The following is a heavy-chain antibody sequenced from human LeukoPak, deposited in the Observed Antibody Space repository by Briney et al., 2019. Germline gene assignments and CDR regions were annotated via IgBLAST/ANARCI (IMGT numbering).Heavy chain of an antibody. J-gene: IGHJ4*02. V-gene: IGHV4-34*01. CDR1: GFTFSDYY. CDR2: INHSGST. Sequence: PGGSLRLSCAASGFTFSDYYMNWIRQPPGKGLEWIGEINHSGSTNYNPSLKSRVTISVDTSKNQFSLKLSSVTAADTAVYYCARLGYSYGVFGYWGQGTLVTVSS. CDR3: ARLGYSYGVFGY. D-gene: IGHD5-18*01.